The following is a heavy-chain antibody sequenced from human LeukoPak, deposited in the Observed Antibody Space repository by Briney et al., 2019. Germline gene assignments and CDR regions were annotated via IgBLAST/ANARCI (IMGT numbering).Heavy chain of an antibody. CDR2: ISGSGGST. Sequence: PGGSLRLSCAASGFTFSSDAMSWVRQAPGKGLEWVAAISGSGGSTYYADSVKGRFTISRDNSKNTLYLQMNSLRAEATAVYYCAKGTEGGYSGYDKPIAYCGQGTLVTVS. V-gene: IGHV3-23*01. D-gene: IGHD5-12*01. J-gene: IGHJ4*02. CDR1: GFTFSSDA. CDR3: AKGTEGGYSGYDKPIAY.